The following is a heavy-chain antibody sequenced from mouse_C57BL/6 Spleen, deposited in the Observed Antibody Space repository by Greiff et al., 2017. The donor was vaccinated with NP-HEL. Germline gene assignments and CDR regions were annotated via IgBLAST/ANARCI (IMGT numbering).Heavy chain of an antibody. CDR3: ARGDYYGSQYYYAMDY. V-gene: IGHV2-6*03. Sequence: VQLQESGPGLVAPSQSLSITCTVSGFSLTSYGVHWVRQPPGKGLEWLVVIWSDGSTTYNSALKSRLSISKDNSKSQVFLKMNSLQTDDTAMYYCARGDYYGSQYYYAMDYWGQGTSVTVSS. CDR1: GFSLTSYG. J-gene: IGHJ4*01. D-gene: IGHD1-1*01. CDR2: IWSDGST.